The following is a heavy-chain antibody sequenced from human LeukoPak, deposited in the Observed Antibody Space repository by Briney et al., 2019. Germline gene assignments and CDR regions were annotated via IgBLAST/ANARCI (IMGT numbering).Heavy chain of an antibody. CDR1: GASISSYF. Sequence: PSAPLSLTCPVSGASISSYFCSWIRAPPGKGLEGIGYIYYSGSTNYNPSLKSRVSISVDTSKNQFSLKLSSVTAADTAVYYCARSYGSGSFYYFDYWGQGTLVTVSS. V-gene: IGHV4-59*01. CDR2: IYYSGST. J-gene: IGHJ4*02. D-gene: IGHD3-10*01. CDR3: ARSYGSGSFYYFDY.